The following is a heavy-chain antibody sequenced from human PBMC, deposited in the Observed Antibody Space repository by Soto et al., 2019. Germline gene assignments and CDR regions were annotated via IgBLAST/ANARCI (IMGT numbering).Heavy chain of an antibody. J-gene: IGHJ4*02. CDR1: GGSFSGYY. Sequence: QVQLQQWGAGLLKPSETLSLTCAVYGGSFSGYYWSWIRQPPGKGLEWIGEINPSGSTNYTPSLKSRVTMSGDTPKNQSSLKRNSATAADTAVYYCARGRDGGAANWGQGTPVTVSS. D-gene: IGHD4-17*01. CDR3: ARGRDGGAAN. V-gene: IGHV4-34*01. CDR2: INPSGST.